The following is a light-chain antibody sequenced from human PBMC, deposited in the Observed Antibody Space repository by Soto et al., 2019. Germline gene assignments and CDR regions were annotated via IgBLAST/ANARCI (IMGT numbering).Light chain of an antibody. Sequence: DIQMTQSPSSLSASVGDRVTITCRASQSISNYLNWYQQKPGKAPKLLIYAASSLQSGVPSRFSGSRSGTDFTLTISSLQPEDFATYYCQQSYSTPCVFGQGTKLEIK. CDR3: QQSYSTPCV. J-gene: IGKJ2*01. CDR2: AAS. V-gene: IGKV1-39*01. CDR1: QSISNY.